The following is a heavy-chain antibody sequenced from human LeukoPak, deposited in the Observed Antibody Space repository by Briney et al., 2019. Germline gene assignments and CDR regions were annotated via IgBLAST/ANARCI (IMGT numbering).Heavy chain of an antibody. CDR3: AREGWNDPPYFDN. J-gene: IGHJ4*02. CDR1: GFTFRSFW. V-gene: IGHV3-7*01. D-gene: IGHD1-1*01. Sequence: GGSLRLSCTAFGFTFRSFWMSWVRQAAGKGPEWVANIKQDGTEKNFVDSVKGRFIISRDNAKNSVYLQMNSLRADDTAVYFCAREGWNDPPYFDNWGQGTLVTVSS. CDR2: IKQDGTEK.